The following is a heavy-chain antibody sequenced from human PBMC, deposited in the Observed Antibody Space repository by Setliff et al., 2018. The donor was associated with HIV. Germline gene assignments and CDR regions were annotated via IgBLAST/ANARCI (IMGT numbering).Heavy chain of an antibody. J-gene: IGHJ4*02. Sequence: GGSLRLSCAASGFTFSSYGMHWVRQAPGKELEWVSYISSTGNTIYYADSVKGRFTISRDNSKNTLYLQMNSLRAEDTAVYYCAKTPSSGWYSLYLDYWGQETLVTVSS. CDR2: ISSTGNTI. D-gene: IGHD6-19*01. V-gene: IGHV3-30*02. CDR3: AKTPSSGWYSLYLDY. CDR1: GFTFSSYG.